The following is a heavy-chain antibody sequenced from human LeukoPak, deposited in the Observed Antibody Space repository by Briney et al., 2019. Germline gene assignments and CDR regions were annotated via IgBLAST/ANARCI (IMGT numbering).Heavy chain of an antibody. D-gene: IGHD1-26*01. CDR2: IKSKTDGGTT. Sequence: GGSLRLSCAASGFTFSNAWMSWVRQAPGEGLEWVGRIKSKTDGGTTDYAAPVKRRFTISRDDSKNTLYLQMNSLKTEDTAVYYCTTVLWELLRDYWGQGTLVTVSS. J-gene: IGHJ4*02. V-gene: IGHV3-15*01. CDR3: TTVLWELLRDY. CDR1: GFTFSNAW.